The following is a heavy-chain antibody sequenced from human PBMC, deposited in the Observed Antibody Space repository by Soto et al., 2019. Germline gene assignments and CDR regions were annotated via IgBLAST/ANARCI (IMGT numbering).Heavy chain of an antibody. V-gene: IGHV4-4*07. D-gene: IGHD3-22*01. CDR1: GGSISSYY. Sequence: LSLTCTVSGGSISSYYWSWIRQPAGKGLEWIGRIYTSGSTNYNPSLKSRVTMSVDTSKNQFSLKLSSVTAADTAVYYCARDTAYYYDSSGPYYFDYWGQGTLVTVSS. CDR2: IYTSGST. CDR3: ARDTAYYYDSSGPYYFDY. J-gene: IGHJ4*02.